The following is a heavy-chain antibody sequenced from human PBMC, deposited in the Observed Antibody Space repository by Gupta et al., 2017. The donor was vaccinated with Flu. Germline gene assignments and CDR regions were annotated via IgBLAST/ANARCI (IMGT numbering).Heavy chain of an antibody. Sequence: GPGLVKPSGTLSLTCVVSSGSISSNNWWSWVRQPPGKGLEWIGEVYHSGTANYNPSLTNRVTISVDKSRNQFSLKLTSVTAADTAVYDGARSSLPDLRGPGVLVTVSS. CDR3: ARSSLPDL. CDR1: SGSISSNNW. CDR2: VYHSGTA. V-gene: IGHV4-4*02. D-gene: IGHD6-6*01. J-gene: IGHJ5*02.